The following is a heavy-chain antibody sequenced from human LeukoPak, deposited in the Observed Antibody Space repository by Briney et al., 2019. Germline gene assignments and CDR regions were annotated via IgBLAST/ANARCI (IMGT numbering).Heavy chain of an antibody. D-gene: IGHD3-10*01. Sequence: SETLSLTCAVYGGSFSGYYWSWIRQPPGKGLEWIGEISHSGSTNYNPSLKSRATISVDTSKNQFSLKPSSVTAAGTAVYYCARGARITMVRGGPNRNNYYGMDVWGKGTTVTVSS. CDR2: ISHSGST. V-gene: IGHV4-34*01. CDR3: ARGARITMVRGGPNRNNYYGMDV. CDR1: GGSFSGYY. J-gene: IGHJ6*04.